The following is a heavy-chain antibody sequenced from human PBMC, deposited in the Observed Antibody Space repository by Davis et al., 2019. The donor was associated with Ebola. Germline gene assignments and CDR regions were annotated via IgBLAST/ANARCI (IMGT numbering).Heavy chain of an antibody. CDR3: ARDLTFYDFWSGYYKGSEYFDY. J-gene: IGHJ4*02. D-gene: IGHD3-3*01. Sequence: GESLKLSCAASGFTFSDYYMSWIRQAPGKGLEWVSYISSSSSYTNYADSVKVRFTISRDNAKNSLYLQMNSLRAEETAVYYCARDLTFYDFWSGYYKGSEYFDYWGQGTLVTVSS. CDR1: GFTFSDYY. CDR2: ISSSSSYT. V-gene: IGHV3-11*05.